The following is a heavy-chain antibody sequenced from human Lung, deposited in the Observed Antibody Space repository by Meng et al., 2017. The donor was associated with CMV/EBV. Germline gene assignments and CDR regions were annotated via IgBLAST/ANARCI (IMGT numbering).Heavy chain of an antibody. D-gene: IGHD5-24*01. CDR2: ISRADGST. CDR1: GFSCSSYV. CDR3: AKRARDGYKSPLDY. J-gene: IGHJ4*02. V-gene: IGHV3-23*01. Sequence: EIQLLESXXGLVQPGGSLRLSCSASGFSCSSYVMTWVRQAPGKGLEWLSHISRADGSTYYADSVKGRLTFSRDNSKTTVYLEINRLTVEDAAIYYWAKRARDGYKSPLDYWGQGTLGTVSS.